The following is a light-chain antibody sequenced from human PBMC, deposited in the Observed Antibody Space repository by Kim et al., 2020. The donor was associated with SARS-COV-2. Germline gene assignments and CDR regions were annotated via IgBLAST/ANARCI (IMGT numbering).Light chain of an antibody. CDR3: RQYDDWPPGDT. Sequence: EIVLTQSPTTLSLSPGERVTLSCRASQTVSSNFACYQLKTGRAPRRLLYGAATRAAGIPARFSGSGCGTEFTLTISSLQSDDFALYYCRQYDDWPPGDTFGQGTKLEI. CDR1: QTVSSN. V-gene: IGKV3-15*01. CDR2: GAA. J-gene: IGKJ2*01.